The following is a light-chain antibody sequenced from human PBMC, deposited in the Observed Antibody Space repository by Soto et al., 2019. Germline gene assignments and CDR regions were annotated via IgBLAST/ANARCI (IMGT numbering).Light chain of an antibody. J-gene: IGKJ1*01. CDR2: GAS. CDR3: QQYGSSSWT. CDR1: QSVSSSY. Sequence: EIVLTQSPGTLSLSPGERATLSCRASQSVSSSYLVWYQQKPGQAPRLLIYGASSRATGIPDRFSGSGSGTDFTLTISRLEPEDFAVYYCQQYGSSSWTFGQGTKEEIK. V-gene: IGKV3-20*01.